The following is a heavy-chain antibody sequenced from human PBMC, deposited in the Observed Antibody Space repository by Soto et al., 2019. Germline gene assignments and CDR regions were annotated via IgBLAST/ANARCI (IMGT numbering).Heavy chain of an antibody. CDR2: INSSGGST. Sequence: GASVKVSCKASGYVFTSNHMHWVRQAPGQGLEWMGIINSSGGSTRYAPRVQGRVTMTSDTSTSTVYMELSSLRSEDTAVYYCARDVREGYDSSGYYSVPHFDYWGQGTLVTVSS. D-gene: IGHD3-22*01. J-gene: IGHJ4*02. CDR1: GYVFTSNH. V-gene: IGHV1-46*01. CDR3: ARDVREGYDSSGYYSVPHFDY.